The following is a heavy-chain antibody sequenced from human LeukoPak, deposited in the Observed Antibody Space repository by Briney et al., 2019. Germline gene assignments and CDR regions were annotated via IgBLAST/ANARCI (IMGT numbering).Heavy chain of an antibody. CDR3: ARFLRVVVEPAAILYNWFDP. V-gene: IGHV4-59*01. J-gene: IGHJ5*02. Sequence: SETLSLTCTVSGGSISSYYWSWIRQPPGKGLEWIGYIYYSGSTNYNPSLKSRVTISVDTSKNQFSLKLSSVTAADTAVYYCARFLRVVVEPAAILYNWFDPWGQGTLVTVSS. CDR2: IYYSGST. CDR1: GGSISSYY. D-gene: IGHD2-2*02.